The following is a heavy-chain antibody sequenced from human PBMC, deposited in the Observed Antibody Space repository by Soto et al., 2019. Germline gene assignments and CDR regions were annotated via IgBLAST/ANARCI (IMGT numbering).Heavy chain of an antibody. CDR2: ISYDGSNK. D-gene: IGHD2-15*01. Sequence: GGSLRLSCAASGFTFSSYAMHWVRQAPGKGLEWVAVISYDGSNKYYADSVKGRFTISRDNSKNTLYLQMNSLRAEDTAVYYCARDYGSVVVGAKNFDYWGQGTLVTVSS. CDR3: ARDYGSVVVGAKNFDY. CDR1: GFTFSSYA. J-gene: IGHJ4*02. V-gene: IGHV3-30-3*01.